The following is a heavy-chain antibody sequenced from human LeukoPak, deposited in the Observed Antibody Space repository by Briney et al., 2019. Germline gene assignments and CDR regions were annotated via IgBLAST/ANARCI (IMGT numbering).Heavy chain of an antibody. V-gene: IGHV3-23*01. D-gene: IGHD5-18*01. Sequence: GGSLRLSCAASGFTFSSYAMTWVRQAPVKGLEWVSTIHGGNTFYADSVKGRFTISRDNSKNTLYLQMTGLRAEDTAVYYCAKHKGPYNYDLSPFDYWGQGTLVTVSS. CDR1: GFTFSSYA. CDR2: IHGGNT. CDR3: AKHKGPYNYDLSPFDY. J-gene: IGHJ4*02.